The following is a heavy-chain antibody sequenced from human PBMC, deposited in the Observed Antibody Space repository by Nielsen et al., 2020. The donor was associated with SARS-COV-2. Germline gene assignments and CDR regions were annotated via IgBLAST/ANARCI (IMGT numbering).Heavy chain of an antibody. CDR1: GGSISSSNW. D-gene: IGHD3-10*01. CDR3: ARGLWFGELYT. J-gene: IGHJ5*02. Sequence: GSLRLSCAVSGGSISSSNWWSWVRQPPGKGLEWIGEFYHSGSTNYNPSLKSRVTISVDKSKNQFSLTLSSVTAADTAVYYCARGLWFGELYTWGQGTLVPVSS. V-gene: IGHV4-4*02. CDR2: FYHSGST.